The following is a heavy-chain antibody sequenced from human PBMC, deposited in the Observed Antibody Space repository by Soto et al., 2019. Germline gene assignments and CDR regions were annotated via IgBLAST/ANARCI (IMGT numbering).Heavy chain of an antibody. V-gene: IGHV1-69*01. CDR2: ISPVFGTA. CDR3: ARETPSAAAAYYYYGLDV. Sequence: QVQLVQSGAEVKKAGSSVKVSCKVSGGTFSSYFINWVRQAPGQGLEWVGGISPVFGTASYAEKFQGRVTINADESTSTAYVELSSRRPDDTAVYYCARETPSAAAAYYYYGLDVWGQGTTVTVPS. D-gene: IGHD6-13*01. CDR1: GGTFSSYF. J-gene: IGHJ6*02.